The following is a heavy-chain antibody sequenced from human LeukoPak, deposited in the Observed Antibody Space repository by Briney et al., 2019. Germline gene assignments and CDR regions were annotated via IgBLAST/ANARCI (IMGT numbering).Heavy chain of an antibody. Sequence: GGSLRLSCAASGFTFSSYGMHWVRQAPGKGLEWVAVISYDGSNKYYADSVKGRFTISRDNSKNTLYLQMNSLRAEDTAVYYCAKIPFYDSSGYTFDYWGQGTLVTVSS. V-gene: IGHV3-30*18. CDR3: AKIPFYDSSGYTFDY. CDR1: GFTFSSYG. J-gene: IGHJ4*02. D-gene: IGHD3-22*01. CDR2: ISYDGSNK.